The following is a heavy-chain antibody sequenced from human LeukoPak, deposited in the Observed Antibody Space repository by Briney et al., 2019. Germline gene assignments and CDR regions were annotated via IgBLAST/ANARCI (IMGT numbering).Heavy chain of an antibody. J-gene: IGHJ4*02. CDR3: AKDSPLSQGRPPYYFDY. V-gene: IGHV3-23*01. D-gene: IGHD3-16*02. CDR2: INGRGDGP. Sequence: GGSLRLSCAASGFSFSSFAMTWVRQSPGKGLELVSSINGRGDGPFYADSVKGRFTISRDNSKNTVDLQLNSLRDGDTALYYCAKDSPLSQGRPPYYFDYWGLGNLVTVSS. CDR1: GFSFSSFA.